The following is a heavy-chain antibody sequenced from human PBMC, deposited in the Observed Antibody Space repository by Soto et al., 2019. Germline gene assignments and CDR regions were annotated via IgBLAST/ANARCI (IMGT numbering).Heavy chain of an antibody. Sequence: GGSLDFSLAPFDFTFGSFALHWARKAPGRGRGGVAVIWYDGSNKYYADSVKGRITISRDNSKNTLHLQMNSLRAEDTAVYYCARGLYGYDSSGYYYYYGMDVWGQGTTVTVSS. J-gene: IGHJ6*02. V-gene: IGHV3-33*01. CDR2: IWYDGSNK. CDR3: ARGLYGYDSSGYYYYYGMDV. CDR1: DFTFGSFA. D-gene: IGHD3-22*01.